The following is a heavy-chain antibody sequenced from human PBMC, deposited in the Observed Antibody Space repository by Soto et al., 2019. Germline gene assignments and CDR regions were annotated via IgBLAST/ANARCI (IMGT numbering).Heavy chain of an antibody. D-gene: IGHD6-19*01. J-gene: IGHJ4*02. Sequence: GGSLRLSCAASGFTFSSYGMHWVRQAPGKGLEWVAVISYDGSNKYYADSVKGRFTISRDNSKNTLYLQMNSLRAEDTAVYYCAKEITKSIAVAGLPSYWGQGTLVTVSS. V-gene: IGHV3-30*18. CDR3: AKEITKSIAVAGLPSY. CDR1: GFTFSSYG. CDR2: ISYDGSNK.